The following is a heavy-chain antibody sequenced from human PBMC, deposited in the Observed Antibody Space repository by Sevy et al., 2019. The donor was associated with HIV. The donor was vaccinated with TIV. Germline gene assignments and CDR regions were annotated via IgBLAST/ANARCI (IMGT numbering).Heavy chain of an antibody. Sequence: ASVKVSCKGSGYPFTSFGISWVRQAPGQGLEWMGWINTKNGNANYAPKYQGRVTMTRDTSTSTAYMELRSLRSDDTAMYYCAKDRGYCSGGSCYIQVWGQGTLVTVSS. CDR3: AKDRGYCSGGSCYIQV. CDR1: GYPFTSFG. CDR2: INTKNGNA. D-gene: IGHD2-15*01. V-gene: IGHV1-18*01. J-gene: IGHJ1*01.